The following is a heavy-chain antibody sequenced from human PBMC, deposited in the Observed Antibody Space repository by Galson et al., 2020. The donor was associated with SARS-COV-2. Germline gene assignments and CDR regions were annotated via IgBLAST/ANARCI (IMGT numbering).Heavy chain of an antibody. Sequence: ASVKVSCKASGYTFTRYAMNWVRQAPGQGLEWVGWINTNTGNPTYAQVFTGRFVFSLYTSVSTAYLEITNLKAEDTAVYYCARDGMTTDYYGMGVWGQGTTVTVSS. CDR2: INTNTGNP. V-gene: IGHV7-4-1*02. D-gene: IGHD4-17*01. CDR3: ARDGMTTDYYGMGV. J-gene: IGHJ6*02. CDR1: GYTFTRYA.